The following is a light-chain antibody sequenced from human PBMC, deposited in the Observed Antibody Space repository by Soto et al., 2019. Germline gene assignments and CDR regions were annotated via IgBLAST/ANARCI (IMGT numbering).Light chain of an antibody. J-gene: IGLJ3*02. CDR1: NRYSYYG. CDR3: QTWDTGIWV. V-gene: IGLV4-69*02. CDR2: INSDGSH. Sequence: QPVLTQSPSASASPGDSVKLTCTLSNRYSYYGIAWHQQQPEKGPRFLMKINSDGSHTKGDGIPDRFSGSSSGAERYLTISSLQSEDEADYYCQTWDTGIWVFGGGTKLTVL.